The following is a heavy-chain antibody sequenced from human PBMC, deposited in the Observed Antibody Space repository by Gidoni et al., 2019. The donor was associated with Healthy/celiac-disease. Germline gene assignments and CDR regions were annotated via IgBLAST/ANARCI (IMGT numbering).Heavy chain of an antibody. J-gene: IGHJ4*02. Sequence: QVQLQESGPGLVKPSETLSLTCTVSGGSISSYYWSWIRQPPGKGLEWIGYIYYSGSTNYNPSLKSRVTRSVDTSKNQFSLKLSSVTAADTAVYYCARFLGSGWYYFDYWGQGTLVTVSS. CDR1: GGSISSYY. V-gene: IGHV4-59*08. CDR2: IYYSGST. CDR3: ARFLGSGWYYFDY. D-gene: IGHD6-19*01.